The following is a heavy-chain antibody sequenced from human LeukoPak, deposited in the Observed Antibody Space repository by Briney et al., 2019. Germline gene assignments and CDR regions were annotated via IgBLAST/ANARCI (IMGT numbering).Heavy chain of an antibody. D-gene: IGHD3-22*01. J-gene: IGHJ4*02. V-gene: IGHV4-4*02. Sequence: PSGTLSLTCAVSGGSISSSNWWSWVRQPPGKGLEWIGEIYHSGSTNYNPSLKSRVTISVDTSKNQFSLKLSSVTAADTAVYYCARESLDDSSGWGQGTLSPSPQ. CDR1: GGSISSSNW. CDR3: ARESLDDSSG. CDR2: IYHSGST.